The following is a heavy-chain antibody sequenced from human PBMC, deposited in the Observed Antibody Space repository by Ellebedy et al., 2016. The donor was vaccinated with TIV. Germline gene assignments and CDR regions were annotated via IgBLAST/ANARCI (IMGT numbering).Heavy chain of an antibody. Sequence: GGSLRLSCAASGFTFSSYDMHWVRQATGKGLEWVSAIGTAGDTYYPGSVKGRFTISRENAKNTLYLQMNSLRAEDTAVYYCARDLRLYYYDSSGYYFDYWGQGTLVTVSS. CDR2: IGTAGDT. CDR1: GFTFSSYD. J-gene: IGHJ4*02. V-gene: IGHV3-13*01. CDR3: ARDLRLYYYDSSGYYFDY. D-gene: IGHD3-22*01.